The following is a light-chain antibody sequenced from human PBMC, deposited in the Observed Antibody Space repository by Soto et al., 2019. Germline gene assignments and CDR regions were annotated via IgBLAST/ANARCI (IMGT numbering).Light chain of an antibody. CDR3: SSYTRSSTFYV. CDR2: DVS. Sequence: QSALTQPASVSGSPGQSITISCTGTSSDVGGYNYVSWYQQHPGKAPKLMIYDVSNRPSGVSNRFSGSKSGNTASLTISGLQAEDEADYYCSSYTRSSTFYVFGTGTKVT. V-gene: IGLV2-14*01. J-gene: IGLJ1*01. CDR1: SSDVGGYNY.